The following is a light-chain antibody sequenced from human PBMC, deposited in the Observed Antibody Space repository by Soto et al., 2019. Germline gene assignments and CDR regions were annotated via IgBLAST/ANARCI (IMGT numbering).Light chain of an antibody. CDR3: QSYDSRLSGSV. Sequence: QSVLTQPPSVSGAPGQRVTISCNGSRSNIGAGYDVHWYQQLPGTAPKLLIYGNSNRPSGVPDRFSGSQSGASASLAITGLQADDEADYYCQSYDSRLSGSVFGTGTKVTVL. J-gene: IGLJ1*01. V-gene: IGLV1-40*01. CDR1: RSNIGAGYD. CDR2: GNS.